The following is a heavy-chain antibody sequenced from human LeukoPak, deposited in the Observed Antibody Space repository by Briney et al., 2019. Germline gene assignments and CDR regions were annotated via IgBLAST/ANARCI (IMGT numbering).Heavy chain of an antibody. CDR1: GGSISSSSYY. V-gene: IGHV4-39*07. CDR2: IYYSGST. Sequence: SETLSLTCTASGGSISSSSYYWGWIRQPPGKGLEWIGSIYYSGSTYYNPSLQSRVTISIDTSKNQFSLKLSSVTAADTAVYYCARRTVDIVVYWGQGTLVTVSS. CDR3: ARRTVDIVVY. J-gene: IGHJ4*02. D-gene: IGHD5-12*01.